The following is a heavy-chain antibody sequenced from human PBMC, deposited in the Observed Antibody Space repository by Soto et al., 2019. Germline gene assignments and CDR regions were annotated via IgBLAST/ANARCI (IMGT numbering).Heavy chain of an antibody. CDR3: ARDLAPRPNDYFAY. J-gene: IGHJ4*02. Sequence: QVQLVESGGGLVKPGGSLRLSCAASGFTFSDYYMSWIRQAPGKGLEWVSYISTSGTTIYYADSVKGRFIISRDNAKNSLSLQMNSLRDADTAVYYCARDLAPRPNDYFAYWGQGTLVTVSS. V-gene: IGHV3-11*01. CDR2: ISTSGTTI. CDR1: GFTFSDYY.